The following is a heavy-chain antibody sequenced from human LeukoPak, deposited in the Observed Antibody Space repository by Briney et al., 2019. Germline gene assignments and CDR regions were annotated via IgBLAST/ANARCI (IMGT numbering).Heavy chain of an antibody. V-gene: IGHV4-30-4*08. CDR1: GGSISSGDYY. CDR2: IYYSGST. D-gene: IGHD5-18*01. Sequence: SETLSLXCTVSGGSISSGDYYWSWIRQPPGKGLEWIGYIYYSGSTYYNPSLKSRVTISVDTSKNQFSLKLSSVTAADTAVYYRARRKAGYSYGLNYYYYYMDVWGKGTTVTVSS. CDR3: ARRKAGYSYGLNYYYYYMDV. J-gene: IGHJ6*03.